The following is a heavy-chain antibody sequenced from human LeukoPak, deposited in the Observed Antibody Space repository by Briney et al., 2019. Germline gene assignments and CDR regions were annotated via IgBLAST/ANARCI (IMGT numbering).Heavy chain of an antibody. V-gene: IGHV4-30-4*01. D-gene: IGHD2/OR15-2a*01. J-gene: IGHJ5*01. Sequence: SQTLSLTCTVSGGSISSGDYYWSWIRQPPGKGLGWIGYIYYSGSTYYNPSLKSRVTISVDTSKNQFSLKLSSVTAADTAVYYCASAKSARSGVLWFDYWGQGTLVTVSS. CDR3: ASAKSARSGVLWFDY. CDR2: IYYSGST. CDR1: GGSISSGDYY.